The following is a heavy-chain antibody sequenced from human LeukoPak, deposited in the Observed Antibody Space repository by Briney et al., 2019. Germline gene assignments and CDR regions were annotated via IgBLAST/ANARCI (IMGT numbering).Heavy chain of an antibody. V-gene: IGHV3-23*01. CDR2: ISGSGGST. D-gene: IGHD4-23*01. CDR1: GFTFSSYA. Sequence: PGGSLRLSCAASGFTFSSYAMSWVRQAPGKGLEWVSAISGSGGSTYYADSVKGRFTISRDNSKNTLYLQMNSLRAEDTAVYYCARVSWLGGGPGRWGQGTLVTVSS. J-gene: IGHJ4*02. CDR3: ARVSWLGGGPGR.